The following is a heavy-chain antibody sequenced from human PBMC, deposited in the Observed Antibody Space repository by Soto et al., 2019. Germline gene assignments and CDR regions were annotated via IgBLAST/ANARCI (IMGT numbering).Heavy chain of an antibody. J-gene: IGHJ4*02. CDR1: GVSISSGGYY. CDR3: ARTGTEPYYFDY. CDR2: IYYSGST. V-gene: IGHV4-31*03. D-gene: IGHD1-1*01. Sequence: TLSLTCTVSGVSISSGGYYWSWIRQHPGKGLEWIGYIYYSGSTYYNPSVKSRVTISVDTSKNQFSLKLSSVTAEDTAVYYCARTGTEPYYFDYWGQGTLVTVSS.